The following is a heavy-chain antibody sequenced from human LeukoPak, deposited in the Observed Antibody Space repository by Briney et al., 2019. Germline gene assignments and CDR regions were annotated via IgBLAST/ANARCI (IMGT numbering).Heavy chain of an antibody. J-gene: IGHJ6*02. CDR1: GDSFSDYY. Sequence: SETLSLTCTVSGDSFSDYYWTWIRQPPGGGAGVGWIQWELQLQPLLKSRVTISVDTSKRHFSLTLSSVTAADTAVYYCARTRRHYFGSGKTLTPWPAGLDIWGQGTTVIVS. CDR2: WEL. V-gene: IGHV4-59*01. CDR3: ARTRRHYFGSGKTLTPWPAGLDI. D-gene: IGHD3-10*01.